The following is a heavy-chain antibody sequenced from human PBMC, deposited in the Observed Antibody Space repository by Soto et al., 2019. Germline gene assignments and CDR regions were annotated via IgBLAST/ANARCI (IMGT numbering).Heavy chain of an antibody. CDR1: GFTFSSYG. CDR3: AKDGGGHYDI. V-gene: IGHV3-30*18. CDR2: ISYDGSSK. J-gene: IGHJ4*02. Sequence: QVQLVESGGGVVQPGRSLRLSCAASGFTFSSYGMHWVRQAPGKGLEWVAVISYDGSSKYYADSVKGRFTISRDNSKNTLYLQMNSLRAEDTAVYYCAKDGGGHYDIWGQGTLVTVSS. D-gene: IGHD3-16*01.